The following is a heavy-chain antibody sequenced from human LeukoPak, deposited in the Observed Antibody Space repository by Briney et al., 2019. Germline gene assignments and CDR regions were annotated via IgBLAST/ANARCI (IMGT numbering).Heavy chain of an antibody. CDR2: IHHSGST. J-gene: IGHJ4*02. Sequence: PETLSLTCTVSAGSINRFYWNWIRQSPGKGLEWIGYIHHSGSTKYNPSLQSRVTMSMDTSKNQVSLKLSSVSAADSAVYSCATNTGSYFAWFDYWGQGTLVTVSS. CDR3: ATNTGSYFAWFDY. V-gene: IGHV4-59*03. CDR1: AGSINRFY. D-gene: IGHD1-26*01.